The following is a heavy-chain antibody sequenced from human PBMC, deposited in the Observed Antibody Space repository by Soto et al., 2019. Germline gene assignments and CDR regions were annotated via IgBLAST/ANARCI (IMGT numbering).Heavy chain of an antibody. CDR2: IWYDGSNK. V-gene: IGHV3-33*01. CDR1: GFTFSSYG. Sequence: PGWSLRLSCAASGFTFSSYGMHWVRQAPGKGLEWVAVIWYDGSNKYYANSVKGRFTIYRDNSKETLYLQMNSLRAEDTAVYYCARDLLTGESDYWGQGTLVTVSS. D-gene: IGHD7-27*01. CDR3: ARDLLTGESDY. J-gene: IGHJ4*02.